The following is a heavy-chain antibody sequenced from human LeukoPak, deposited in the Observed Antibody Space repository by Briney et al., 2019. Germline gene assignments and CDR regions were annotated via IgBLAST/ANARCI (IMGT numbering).Heavy chain of an antibody. Sequence: GGSLRLSCAASGFTVSTNSMSWVRQAPGKGLEWVSFIYSDNTHYSDSVKGRFTISRDNSKNTLYLQMNSLRAEDTAVYYCARRAGAYSHPYDYWGQGTLVTVSS. CDR3: ARRAGAYSHPYDY. CDR2: IYSDNT. D-gene: IGHD4/OR15-4a*01. V-gene: IGHV3-53*01. CDR1: GFTVSTNS. J-gene: IGHJ4*02.